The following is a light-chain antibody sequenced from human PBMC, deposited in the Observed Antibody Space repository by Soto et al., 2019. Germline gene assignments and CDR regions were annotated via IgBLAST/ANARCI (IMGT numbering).Light chain of an antibody. Sequence: DIQMTQSPSTLSASVGDRVTITCRASQSISSWLAWYQQKPGKAPKLLIYDASSLESGVPSRFSGSGSGTEFTLTISSLQPDEFATYYCQQYNSYSVTFGQGTKVEIK. J-gene: IGKJ1*01. CDR1: QSISSW. V-gene: IGKV1-5*01. CDR2: DAS. CDR3: QQYNSYSVT.